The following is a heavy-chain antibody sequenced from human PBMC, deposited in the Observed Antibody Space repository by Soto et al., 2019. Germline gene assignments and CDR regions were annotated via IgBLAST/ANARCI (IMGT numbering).Heavy chain of an antibody. CDR3: ARTPPAAGNNWFDP. J-gene: IGHJ5*02. CDR1: GGSVSSGSYS. D-gene: IGHD6-13*01. V-gene: IGHV4-30-2*01. CDR2: IYHSGST. Sequence: SETLSLTCTVSGGSVSSGSYSWSWIRQPPGKGLEWIGYIYHSGSTYYNPSLKSRVTISVDRSKNQFSLKLSSVTAADTAVYYCARTPPAAGNNWFDPWGQGTLVTVSS.